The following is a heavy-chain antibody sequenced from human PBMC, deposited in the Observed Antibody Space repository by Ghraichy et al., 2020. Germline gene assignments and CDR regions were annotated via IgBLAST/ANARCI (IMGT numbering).Heavy chain of an antibody. CDR2: ISYDGSNK. CDR1: GFTFSSYG. J-gene: IGHJ4*02. Sequence: GGSLRLSCAASGFTFSSYGMHWVRQAPGKGLEWVAVISYDGSNKYYADSVKGRFTISRDNSKNTLYLQMNSLRAEDTAVYYCAGGIDFWSWGQGTLVTVSS. V-gene: IGHV3-30*03. CDR3: AGGIDFWS. D-gene: IGHD3-3*01.